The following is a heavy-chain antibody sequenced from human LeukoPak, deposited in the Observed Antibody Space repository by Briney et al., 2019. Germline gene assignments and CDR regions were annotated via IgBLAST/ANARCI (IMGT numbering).Heavy chain of an antibody. D-gene: IGHD6-13*01. CDR1: GGSISTYY. J-gene: IGHJ4*02. Sequence: SETLSLTCTVSGGSISTYYWSWIRQPPGKGLEWIGYIYYTGSTNYNPSLKSRVPISIDTSKNQFSLKLRSVTAADTAVYYCARVDSSNWYDSRGYFDYWGQGTLVTVSS. CDR3: ARVDSSNWYDSRGYFDY. CDR2: IYYTGST. V-gene: IGHV4-59*01.